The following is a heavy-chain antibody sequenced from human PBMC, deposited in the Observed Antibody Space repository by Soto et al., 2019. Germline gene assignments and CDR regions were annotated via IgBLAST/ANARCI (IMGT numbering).Heavy chain of an antibody. Sequence: ASVKVSCKASGDTFSGYPINWVRQAPGEGLEWMGRIIPVFGTTNDAQRFEGRVTFTADESTNTAYMELRGLLSEDTAVYYCARDGGFGELKYWG. D-gene: IGHD3-10*01. CDR1: GDTFSGYP. CDR2: IIPVFGTT. V-gene: IGHV1-69*13. J-gene: IGHJ4*01. CDR3: ARDGGFGELKY.